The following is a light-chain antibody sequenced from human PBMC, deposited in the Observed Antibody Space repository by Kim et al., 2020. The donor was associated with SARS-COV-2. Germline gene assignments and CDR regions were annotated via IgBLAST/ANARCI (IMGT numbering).Light chain of an antibody. CDR2: DDN. CDR3: GTWDSSLKGLV. CDR1: TSNIGQNY. J-gene: IGLJ2*01. V-gene: IGLV1-51*01. Sequence: TATFSCSGSTSNIGQNYVSWYQRFPGTAPKLLIYDDNNRHSGIPDRFSGSKSGTSATLGITGLQTGDEADYYCGTWDSSLKGLVFGGGTQLTVL.